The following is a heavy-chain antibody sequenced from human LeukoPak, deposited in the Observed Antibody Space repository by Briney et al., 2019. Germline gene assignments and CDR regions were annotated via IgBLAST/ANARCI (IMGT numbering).Heavy chain of an antibody. D-gene: IGHD2-15*01. V-gene: IGHV4-38-2*02. Sequence: PSETLSLTCTVSGYSISSGYYWGWIRQPPGKGLEWIGSIYHSGSTYYNPSLKSRVTISVDTSKNQFSLKLSSVTAADTAVYYCARVDRYCSGGSCYLEFDYWGQGTLVTVSS. CDR3: ARVDRYCSGGSCYLEFDY. CDR2: IYHSGST. CDR1: GYSISSGYY. J-gene: IGHJ4*02.